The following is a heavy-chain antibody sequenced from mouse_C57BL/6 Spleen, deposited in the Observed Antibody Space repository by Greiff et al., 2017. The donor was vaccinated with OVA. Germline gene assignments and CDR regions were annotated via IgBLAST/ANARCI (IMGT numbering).Heavy chain of an antibody. V-gene: IGHV3-6*01. CDR3: AREGETYDYGAMDY. CDR1: GYSITSGYY. Sequence: ESGPGLVKPSQSLSLTCSVTGYSITSGYYWNWIRQFPGNKLEWMGYISYDGSNNYNPSLKNRISITRDTSKNQFFLKLNSVTTEDTATYYCAREGETYDYGAMDYWGQGSSVTVSS. CDR2: ISYDGSN. J-gene: IGHJ4*01. D-gene: IGHD2-4*01.